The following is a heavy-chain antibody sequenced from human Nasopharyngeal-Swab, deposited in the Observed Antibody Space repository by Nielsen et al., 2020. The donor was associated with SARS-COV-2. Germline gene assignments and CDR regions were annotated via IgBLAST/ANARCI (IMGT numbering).Heavy chain of an antibody. CDR2: IAHDASNE. D-gene: IGHD4-17*01. CDR3: ARDAPAHYGAFY. J-gene: IGHJ4*02. Sequence: GESLKISCAASGFTFSGFGTHWVRQAPGKGLEWVAFIAHDASNEYYGDSVKGRFSISRDSSKNTLYLQMDSLRGEDTAVYYCARDAPAHYGAFYWGRGTLVTVSS. CDR1: GFTFSGFG. V-gene: IGHV3-30*03.